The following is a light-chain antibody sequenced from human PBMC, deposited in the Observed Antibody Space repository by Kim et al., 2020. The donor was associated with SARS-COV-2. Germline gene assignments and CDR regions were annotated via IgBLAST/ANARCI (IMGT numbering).Light chain of an antibody. CDR3: QQSYSDPYI. J-gene: IGKJ2*01. Sequence: YRVTITCRSSQIISSYLNWYQLKPGTAPKLLLYATSNLQSGVPSRFSGSASGTEFTLTISSLQPEDFATYYCQQSYSDPYIFGQGTKLEI. CDR2: ATS. V-gene: IGKV1-39*01. CDR1: QIISSY.